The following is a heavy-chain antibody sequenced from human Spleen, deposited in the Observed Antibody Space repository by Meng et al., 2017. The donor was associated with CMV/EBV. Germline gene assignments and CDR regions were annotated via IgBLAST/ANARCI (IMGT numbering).Heavy chain of an antibody. CDR2: INHSGST. CDR1: GESFGGYY. V-gene: IGHV4-34*01. J-gene: IGHJ6*02. Sequence: GSLRLSCAVFGESFGGYYWNWVRQPPGKGLEWIAEINHSGSTNYNPSLKSRVTVSVDTSKNQFSLKLSSVTAADTAVYFCARRKGNTEYYYYYGLDVWGQGTTVTVSS. CDR3: ARRKGNTEYYYYYGLDV. D-gene: IGHD1/OR15-1a*01.